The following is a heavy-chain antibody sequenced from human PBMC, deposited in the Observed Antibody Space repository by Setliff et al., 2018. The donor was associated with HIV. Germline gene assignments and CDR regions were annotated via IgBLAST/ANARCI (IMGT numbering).Heavy chain of an antibody. J-gene: IGHJ4*02. D-gene: IGHD2-15*01. CDR2: SIPVFGTV. CDR1: GGTFSGYA. CDR3: ARDSHCSGPSCYSGGQFFDY. V-gene: IGHV1-69*13. Sequence: ASVKVSCKAPGGTFSGYAFSWVRQAPGQGFEWMGGSIPVFGTVNYAQKFLGRATITADESTNTSYMELTSLRPEDTAVYFCARDSHCSGPSCYSGGQFFDYWGQGTLVTVSS.